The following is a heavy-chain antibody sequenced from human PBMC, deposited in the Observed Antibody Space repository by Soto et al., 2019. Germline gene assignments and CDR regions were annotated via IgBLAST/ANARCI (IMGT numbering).Heavy chain of an antibody. CDR1: GGAISSGGYY. Sequence: QVQLQESVPGLVKPSQTLSLTCTVSGGAISSGGYYWSWIRQHPGKGLEWIGYIYYSGSTYYNPSLKSRVTISVDTSKNQFSLKLSSVTAADTAVYYCATEDDSSGYSLFDYWGQGTLVTVSS. CDR3: ATEDDSSGYSLFDY. D-gene: IGHD3-22*01. CDR2: IYYSGST. V-gene: IGHV4-31*03. J-gene: IGHJ4*02.